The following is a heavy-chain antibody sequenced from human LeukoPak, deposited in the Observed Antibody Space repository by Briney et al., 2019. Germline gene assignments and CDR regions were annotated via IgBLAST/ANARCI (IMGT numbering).Heavy chain of an antibody. Sequence: GGSLRLSCTASRFTFSSYEMNWVRQAPGKGLDWVSYISSSGSTIYYADSVKGRFTISRDNAKNSLYLQMNSLRAEDTAVYYCARGLWFGELSTIGFDYWGQGTLVTVSS. J-gene: IGHJ4*02. V-gene: IGHV3-48*03. CDR1: RFTFSSYE. CDR2: ISSSGSTI. D-gene: IGHD3-10*01. CDR3: ARGLWFGELSTIGFDY.